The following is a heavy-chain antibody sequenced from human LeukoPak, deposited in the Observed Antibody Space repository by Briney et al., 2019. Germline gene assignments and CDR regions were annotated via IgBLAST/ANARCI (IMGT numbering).Heavy chain of an antibody. Sequence: ASVKVSCKASGYIFTSYAMNWVRQAPGQGLEWMGWINTYTGNPTYAQGFTGRFVFSLDTSVSTAYLQISSLKAEDTAVYFCARRKTDYYDSSGYYIFDYWGQGTLVTVSS. J-gene: IGHJ4*02. CDR1: GYIFTSYA. CDR2: INTYTGNP. CDR3: ARRKTDYYDSSGYYIFDY. D-gene: IGHD3-22*01. V-gene: IGHV7-4-1*02.